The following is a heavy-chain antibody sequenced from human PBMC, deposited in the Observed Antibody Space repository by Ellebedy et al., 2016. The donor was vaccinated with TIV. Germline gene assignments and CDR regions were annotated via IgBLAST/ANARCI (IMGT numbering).Heavy chain of an antibody. CDR1: GFTFTSSA. J-gene: IGHJ5*02. D-gene: IGHD3-9*01. Sequence: SVKVSXXASGFTFTSSAVQWVRQARGQRLEWIGWIVVGSGNTNYAQKFQERVTITRDMSTSTAYMELSSLRSEDTAVYYCAAPITIFSLGPHVDKFDPWGQGTLVTVSS. CDR2: IVVGSGNT. CDR3: AAPITIFSLGPHVDKFDP. V-gene: IGHV1-58*01.